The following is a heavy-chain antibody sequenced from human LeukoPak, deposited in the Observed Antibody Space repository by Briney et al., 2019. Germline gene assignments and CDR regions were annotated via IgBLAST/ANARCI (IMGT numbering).Heavy chain of an antibody. CDR1: GGSISSSSYY. J-gene: IGHJ4*02. D-gene: IGHD3-16*02. CDR2: INHSGST. Sequence: PSETLSLTCTVSGGSISSSSYYWRWIRQPPGKGLEWIGEINHSGSTNYNPSLKSRVTISVDTSKNQFSLKLSSVTAADTAVYYCARISVEDDYVWGSYRFENYFDYWGQGTLVTVSS. CDR3: ARISVEDDYVWGSYRFENYFDY. V-gene: IGHV4-39*07.